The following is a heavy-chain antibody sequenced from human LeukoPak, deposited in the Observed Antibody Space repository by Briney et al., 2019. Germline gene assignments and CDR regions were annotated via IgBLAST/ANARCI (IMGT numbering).Heavy chain of an antibody. Sequence: SETLSLTCTVSGGSISSSSYYWSWIRQPPGKGLEWIGYIYYSGSTNYNPSLKSRVTISVDTSKNQFSLKLSSVTAADTAVYYCARQAGILTGVNWFDPWGQGTLVTVSS. J-gene: IGHJ5*02. CDR1: GGSISSSSYY. CDR3: ARQAGILTGVNWFDP. D-gene: IGHD3-9*01. CDR2: IYYSGST. V-gene: IGHV4-61*05.